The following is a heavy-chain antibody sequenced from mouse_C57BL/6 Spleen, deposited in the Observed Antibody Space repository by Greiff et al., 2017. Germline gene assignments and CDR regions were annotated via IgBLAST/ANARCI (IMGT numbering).Heavy chain of an antibody. CDR3: ASCLYYGCSGDDY. CDR1: GYAFSSSW. D-gene: IGHD1-1*01. Sequence: QVQLQQSGPELVKPGASVKISCKASGYAFSSSWMNWVKQRPGKGLEWIGRIYPGDGDTNYNGKFKGKASLTADNYSSTAYMQLSSLTSENSAVYFCASCLYYGCSGDDYWGQGTTLTVSS. J-gene: IGHJ2*01. V-gene: IGHV1-82*01. CDR2: IYPGDGDT.